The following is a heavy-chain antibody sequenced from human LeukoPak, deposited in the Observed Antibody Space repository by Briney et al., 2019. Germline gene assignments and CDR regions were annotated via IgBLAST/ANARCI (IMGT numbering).Heavy chain of an antibody. CDR1: GFTFSTYC. CDR2: ICPDGTVT. V-gene: IGHV3-74*01. CDR3: VRDFRSADY. J-gene: IGHJ4*02. Sequence: GGSLRLSCAATGFTFSTYCMHWVRQAPGKGPMWVSRICPDGTVTNYADSVKARFIISRDNARNTAYQQMNSLRVEDTAVYYCVRDFRSADYWGQGTLVTVSS.